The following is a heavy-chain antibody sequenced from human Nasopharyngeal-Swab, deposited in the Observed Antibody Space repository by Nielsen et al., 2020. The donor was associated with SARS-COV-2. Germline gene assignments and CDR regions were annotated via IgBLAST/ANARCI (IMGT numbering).Heavy chain of an antibody. J-gene: IGHJ5*02. CDR2: FNPYSGGP. V-gene: IGHV1-2*06. D-gene: IGHD4-17*01. Sequence: ASVKVSCKAFGYTFTGYYMHWVRQAPGQGLEWRGRFNPYSGGPNYAQKFQGRVTMTRDTSISPASMELSRLRSDDTAVYYCAREPLRTHWFDPWGQGTLVTVSS. CDR1: GYTFTGYY. CDR3: AREPLRTHWFDP.